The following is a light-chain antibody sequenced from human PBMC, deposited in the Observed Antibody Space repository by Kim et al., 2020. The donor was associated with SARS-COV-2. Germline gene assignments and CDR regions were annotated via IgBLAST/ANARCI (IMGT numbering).Light chain of an antibody. CDR3: MQALQTPIT. V-gene: IGKV2-28*01. CDR1: QSLLHSNGYNY. Sequence: DIVMTQSPLSLPVTPGEPASISCRSSQSLLHSNGYNYLDWYLQKPGQSPQLLIYLGSNRASGVPDRFRGSGSGTDFTLKISRVEAEDVGVYYCMQALQTPITFGHGTRLEIK. CDR2: LGS. J-gene: IGKJ5*01.